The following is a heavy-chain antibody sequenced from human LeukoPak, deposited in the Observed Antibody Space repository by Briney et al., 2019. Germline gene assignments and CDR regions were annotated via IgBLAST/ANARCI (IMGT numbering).Heavy chain of an antibody. CDR3: GRDWKLDY. D-gene: IGHD1-1*01. V-gene: IGHV3-23*01. CDR2: IGDNGGDT. Sequence: GGSLRLSCAASGFTVSSNYMSLVRQAPGKGLEWVSAIGDNGGDTKYADSVKGRFTISRDNSKNTLYLQMNSLRVEDTAIYYCGRDWKLDYWGQGTLVTVSS. CDR1: GFTVSSNY. J-gene: IGHJ4*02.